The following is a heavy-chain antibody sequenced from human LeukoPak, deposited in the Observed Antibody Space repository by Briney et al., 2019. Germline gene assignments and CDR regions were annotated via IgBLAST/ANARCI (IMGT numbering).Heavy chain of an antibody. CDR1: GFTFSSYW. CDR2: IKQDGSGK. V-gene: IGHV3-7*01. D-gene: IGHD1-26*01. Sequence: GGSLRLSCAASGFTFSSYWVNWVRQAPGKGLEWVANIKQDGSGKYYVDSVKGRFTISSDNAKNSLYLQMNSLTAEDTAVYYCARDPDQIVGANFDYWGQGTLVTVSS. J-gene: IGHJ4*02. CDR3: ARDPDQIVGANFDY.